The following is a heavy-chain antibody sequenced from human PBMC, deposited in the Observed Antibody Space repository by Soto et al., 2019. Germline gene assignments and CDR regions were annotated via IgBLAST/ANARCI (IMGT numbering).Heavy chain of an antibody. CDR1: GGSFSGYY. J-gene: IGHJ6*02. D-gene: IGHD3-3*01. CDR3: ARGRYYDFWSGYYTNYYHYGMDV. V-gene: IGHV4-34*01. CDR2: INHSGST. Sequence: SETLSLTCAVYGGSFSGYYWSWIRQPPGKGLEWIGEINHSGSTNYNPSLKSRVTISVDTSKNQFSLNLSSVTAADTAVYYCARGRYYDFWSGYYTNYYHYGMDVWGQGTTVTVSS.